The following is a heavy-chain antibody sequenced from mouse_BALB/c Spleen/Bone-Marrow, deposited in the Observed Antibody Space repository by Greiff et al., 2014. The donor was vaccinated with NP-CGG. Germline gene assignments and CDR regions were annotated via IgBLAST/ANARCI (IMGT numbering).Heavy chain of an antibody. D-gene: IGHD1-2*01. CDR3: SRITTATGAMDY. V-gene: IGHV2-9*02. J-gene: IGHJ4*01. Sequence: QVQLKESGPGLVAPSQSLSITCTVSGFSLTSYGVHWVRQPPGKGLEWLGVIWADGSTNYNSALMSRLSITKDNSNSQVFLKMNSLQTDDTAMYYCSRITTATGAMDYWGQGTSVTVSS. CDR1: GFSLTSYG. CDR2: IWADGST.